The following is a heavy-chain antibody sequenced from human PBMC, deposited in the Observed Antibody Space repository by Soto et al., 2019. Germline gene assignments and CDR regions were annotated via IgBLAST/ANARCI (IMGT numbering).Heavy chain of an antibody. D-gene: IGHD3-22*01. CDR1: GFTFSSYA. V-gene: IGHV3-23*01. J-gene: IGHJ6*02. Sequence: EVQLLESGGGLVQPGGSLRLSCAASGFTFSSYAMSWVRQAPGKGLEWVSAISGSGGSTYYADSVKGRFTISRDNSKNXLXLXXNGLRAEDTAVYYCAKAPPRSRGYLQMHYYYGMDVWGQGTTVTVSS. CDR2: ISGSGGST. CDR3: AKAPPRSRGYLQMHYYYGMDV.